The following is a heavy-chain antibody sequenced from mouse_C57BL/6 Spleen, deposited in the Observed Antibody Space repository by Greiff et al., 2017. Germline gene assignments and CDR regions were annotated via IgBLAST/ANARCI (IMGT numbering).Heavy chain of an antibody. J-gene: IGHJ2*01. V-gene: IGHV5-17*01. Sequence: EVQGVESGGGLVKPGGSLKLSCAASGFTFSDYGMHWVRQAPEKGLEWVAYISSGSSTIYSADTVKGRITISRDNAKNTLFMQMTSLRSEDTAMYYCARDYGSSYGYWGQGTTLTVSS. D-gene: IGHD1-1*01. CDR1: GFTFSDYG. CDR2: ISSGSSTI. CDR3: ARDYGSSYGY.